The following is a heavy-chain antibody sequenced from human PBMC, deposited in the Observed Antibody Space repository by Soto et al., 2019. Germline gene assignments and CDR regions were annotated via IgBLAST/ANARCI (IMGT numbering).Heavy chain of an antibody. CDR2: ISYDGSNK. V-gene: IGHV3-30*18. J-gene: IGHJ4*02. Sequence: QVQLVESGGGVVQPGRSLRLSCAASGFTFSSYGMHWVRQAPGKGLEWVAVISYDGSNKYYADSVKGRFTISRDNSKNTLYLQMNSLRAEDTAVYYCAKDGYGDYARLTDYWGQGPLVTVSS. D-gene: IGHD4-17*01. CDR1: GFTFSSYG. CDR3: AKDGYGDYARLTDY.